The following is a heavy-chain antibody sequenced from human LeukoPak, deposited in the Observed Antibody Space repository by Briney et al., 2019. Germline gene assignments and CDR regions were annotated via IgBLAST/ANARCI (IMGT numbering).Heavy chain of an antibody. CDR1: GFTVSSNY. V-gene: IGHV3-66*01. CDR2: IYSGGST. Sequence: GGSLRLSCAASGFTVSSNYMSWVRQAPGKGLEWVSVIYSGGSTYYADSVKGRFTISRDNSKNTLYLQMNSLRAEDTAVYYCASMGLAAAGTRGYYYYYYMDVWGKGTTVTISS. D-gene: IGHD6-13*01. CDR3: ASMGLAAAGTRGYYYYYYMDV. J-gene: IGHJ6*03.